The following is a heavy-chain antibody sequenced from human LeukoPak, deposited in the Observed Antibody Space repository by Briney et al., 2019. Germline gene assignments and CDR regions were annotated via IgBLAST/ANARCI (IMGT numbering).Heavy chain of an antibody. CDR3: ARHTVAGTRY. CDR1: DGSISSSSYY. Sequence: SETLSLTCTVSDGSISSSSYYWGWIRQPPGKGLEWIGSIYYSGSTSYNPALKSRVTISVDTSKNQFSLKLSSVTAADTAVYYCARHTVAGTRYWGQGTLVTVSS. CDR2: IYYSGST. V-gene: IGHV4-39*01. D-gene: IGHD6-19*01. J-gene: IGHJ4*02.